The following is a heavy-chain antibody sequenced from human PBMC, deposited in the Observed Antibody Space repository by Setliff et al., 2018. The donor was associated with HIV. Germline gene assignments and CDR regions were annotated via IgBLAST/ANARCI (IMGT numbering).Heavy chain of an antibody. CDR1: GYTFTRYF. J-gene: IGHJ4*02. V-gene: IGHV1-46*01. CDR2: INPSSGST. CDR3: ARVWDWNYDLGY. Sequence: GASVKVSCKASGYTFTRYFMHCVRQAPGQGLEWMGIINPSSGSTTYAQKFQGRVTMTRDTSTSTAYMELRSLRSDDTAVYYCARVWDWNYDLGYWGQGTLVTVSS. D-gene: IGHD1-7*01.